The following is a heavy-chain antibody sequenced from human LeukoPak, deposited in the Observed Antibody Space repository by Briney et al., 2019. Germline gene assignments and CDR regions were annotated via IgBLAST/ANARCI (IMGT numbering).Heavy chain of an antibody. Sequence: ASVKVSCKASGYTFTSSGISWVRQAPGQGLEWMGWISAYNGNTNYAQKLQGRVTMTTDTSTSTAYMELRSLRFDDTALYYCARVKSQVVVAATNSYYFDYWGQGTLVTVSS. J-gene: IGHJ4*02. V-gene: IGHV1-18*01. CDR1: GYTFTSSG. CDR3: ARVKSQVVVAATNSYYFDY. D-gene: IGHD2-15*01. CDR2: ISAYNGNT.